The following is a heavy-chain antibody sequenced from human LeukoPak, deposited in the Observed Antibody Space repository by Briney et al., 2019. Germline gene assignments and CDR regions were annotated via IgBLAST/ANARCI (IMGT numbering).Heavy chain of an antibody. Sequence: QSGRSLRLSCAASGFTFSSYGMHWVRQAPGKGLEWVAVIWYDGSNKYYADSVKGRFTTSRDNSKNTLYLQMNSLRAEDTAVYYCARENGIAAVFDYWGQGTLVTVSS. V-gene: IGHV3-33*01. CDR1: GFTFSSYG. CDR3: ARENGIAAVFDY. CDR2: IWYDGSNK. J-gene: IGHJ4*02. D-gene: IGHD6-13*01.